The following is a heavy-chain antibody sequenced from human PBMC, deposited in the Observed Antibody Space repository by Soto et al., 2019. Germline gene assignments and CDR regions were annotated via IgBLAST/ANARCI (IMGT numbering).Heavy chain of an antibody. CDR2: IYYSGST. CDR1: GGSISSYY. D-gene: IGHD3-10*01. V-gene: IGHV4-59*01. CDR3: ASWTPQSGVSIAALFRFGEFSY. Sequence: SETLSLTCTVSGGSISSYYWSWIRQPPGKGLEWIGYIYYSGSTNYNPSLKSRVTISVDTSKNQFSLKLSSVTAADTAVYYCASWTPQSGVSIAALFRFGEFSYWGQGTLVTVYS. J-gene: IGHJ4*02.